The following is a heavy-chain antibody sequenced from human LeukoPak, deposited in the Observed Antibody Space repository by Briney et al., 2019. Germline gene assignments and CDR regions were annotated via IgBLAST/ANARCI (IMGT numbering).Heavy chain of an antibody. CDR3: ARGGTIFTFFDY. Sequence: SETLSLTCTISGDSISSRDYYLSWIRQPAGKGLEWIGRVYNTGNTMYNPSLKSRVTMSIDTSKNQFSLKLTSVTAADTALYYCARGGTIFTFFDYWGRGTLVTVSS. V-gene: IGHV4-61*02. J-gene: IGHJ4*02. CDR2: VYNTGNT. CDR1: GDSISSRDYY. D-gene: IGHD2/OR15-2a*01.